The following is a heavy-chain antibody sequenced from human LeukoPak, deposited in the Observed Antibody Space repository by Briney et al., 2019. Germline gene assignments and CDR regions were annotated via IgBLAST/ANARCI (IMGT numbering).Heavy chain of an antibody. Sequence: GGSLRLSCAASGFTFSSYAMSWVRQAPGKGLEWVSVITGSGDAAYYADSVKGRFTISRDNSKNTLYLQMNSLRAEDTAGYYCAKIQDWGRPSYFDYWGQGTLVTVSS. CDR3: AKIQDWGRPSYFDY. V-gene: IGHV3-23*01. CDR2: ITGSGDAA. D-gene: IGHD3-16*01. J-gene: IGHJ4*02. CDR1: GFTFSSYA.